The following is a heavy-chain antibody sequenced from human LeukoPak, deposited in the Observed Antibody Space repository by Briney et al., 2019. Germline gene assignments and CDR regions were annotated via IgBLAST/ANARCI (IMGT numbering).Heavy chain of an antibody. J-gene: IGHJ4*02. V-gene: IGHV3-23*01. Sequence: GGSLRLSCAASGFTFSSYAMSWVRQAPGKGLEWVSAISGSGSSTYYADSVKGRLTISRDNSKNTLYLQMNSLRAEDTALYYCAKRDGYNANPLKDWGQGTLVTVSS. D-gene: IGHD5-24*01. CDR1: GFTFSSYA. CDR2: ISGSGSST. CDR3: AKRDGYNANPLKD.